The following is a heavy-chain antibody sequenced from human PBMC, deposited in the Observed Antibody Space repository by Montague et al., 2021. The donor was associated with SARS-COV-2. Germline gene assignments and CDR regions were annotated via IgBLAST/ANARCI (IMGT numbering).Heavy chain of an antibody. V-gene: IGHV6-1*01. Sequence: SAISGDSVWSNTAAWNWIRQSPSGGLERLGRTNYRSKWTSDYATSVEGRISIDPDTSKNQFFLHLRSVTPEDTGVYYCVRDTGSAQAGFDAWGQGTLVTVSS. CDR1: GDSVWSNTAA. CDR3: VRDTGSAQAGFDA. CDR2: TNYRSKWTS. J-gene: IGHJ4*02. D-gene: IGHD4-17*01.